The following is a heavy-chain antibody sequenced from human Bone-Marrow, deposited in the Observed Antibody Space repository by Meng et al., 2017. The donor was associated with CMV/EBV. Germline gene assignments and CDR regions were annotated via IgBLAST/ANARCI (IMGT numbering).Heavy chain of an antibody. CDR2: INHSGST. CDR3: ARDRAPAGPANWFDP. V-gene: IGHV4-34*01. CDR1: GGSFSGYY. Sequence: SETLSLTCAVYGGSFSGYYWSWIRQPPGKGLEWIGEINHSGSTNYNPSLKSRVTISVDTSKNQFSLKLKSVTAADTAVYYCARDRAPAGPANWFDPWGQGTLVTVSS. D-gene: IGHD2-15*01. J-gene: IGHJ5*02.